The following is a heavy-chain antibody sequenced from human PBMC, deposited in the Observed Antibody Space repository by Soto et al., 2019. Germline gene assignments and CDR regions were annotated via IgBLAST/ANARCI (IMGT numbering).Heavy chain of an antibody. CDR3: ARRTVNIRTFYSEPNTQCFNH. CDR1: GDSMSSSDYY. V-gene: IGHV4-39*01. D-gene: IGHD4-4*01. J-gene: IGHJ4*02. Sequence: SETLSLTCAVSGDSMSSSDYYWGWIRQPPGKGLEWIGSIYYSGSTYYNPSLQSRVAISVDTSKNQFSLKLKSVTAADTAIYYCARRTVNIRTFYSEPNTQCFNHWGQGAPDTVSA. CDR2: IYYSGST.